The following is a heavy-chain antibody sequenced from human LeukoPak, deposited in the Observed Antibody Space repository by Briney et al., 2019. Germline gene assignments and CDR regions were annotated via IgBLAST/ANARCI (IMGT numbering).Heavy chain of an antibody. V-gene: IGHV3-11*06. CDR2: ISSSSSYT. J-gene: IGHJ4*02. CDR1: GFTFSDYY. Sequence: PGGSLRLSCAASGFTFSDYYMSRIRQAPGKGLEWVSYISSSSSYTNYADSVKGRFTISRDNAKNSLYLQMNSLRAEDTAVYYCASYTYYYGSGSYYFGYWGQGTLVTVSS. CDR3: ASYTYYYGSGSYYFGY. D-gene: IGHD3-10*01.